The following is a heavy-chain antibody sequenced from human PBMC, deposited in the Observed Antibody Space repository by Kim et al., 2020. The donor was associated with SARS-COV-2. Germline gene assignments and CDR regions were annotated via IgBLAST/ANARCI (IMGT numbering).Heavy chain of an antibody. D-gene: IGHD4-17*01. Sequence: GGSLRLSCAASGFTFSSYSMNWVRQAPGKGLEWVSSISSSSSYIYYADSVKGRFTISRDNAKNSLYLQMNSLRAEDTAVYYCARDLTNDYGGNSMGEYLNWFDPWGQGTLVTVSS. CDR1: GFTFSSYS. CDR2: ISSSSSYI. CDR3: ARDLTNDYGGNSMGEYLNWFDP. V-gene: IGHV3-21*01. J-gene: IGHJ5*02.